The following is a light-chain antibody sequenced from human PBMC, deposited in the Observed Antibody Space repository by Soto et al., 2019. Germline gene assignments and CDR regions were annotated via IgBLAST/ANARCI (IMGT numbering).Light chain of an antibody. Sequence: SYELTQPPSVSVSPGQTASITCSGDKLGDKYACWYQQKPGQSPVLVIYQDRKRPSGIPERFSGSNSGNTATLTISGTQAMDEADYYCQVWGSSTAVFGGGTKLTVL. CDR2: QDR. CDR3: QVWGSSTAV. V-gene: IGLV3-1*01. J-gene: IGLJ2*01. CDR1: KLGDKY.